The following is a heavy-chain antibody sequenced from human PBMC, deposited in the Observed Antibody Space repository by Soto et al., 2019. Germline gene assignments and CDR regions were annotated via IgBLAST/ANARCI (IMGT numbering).Heavy chain of an antibody. CDR1: GYSISSGYY. J-gene: IGHJ6*02. CDR3: AREYDFWSGYYRRDPGLYYDYGMDV. CDR2: IYHSGST. V-gene: IGHV4-38-2*02. Sequence: SETLALTCADSGYSISSGYYWGWIRQPPGKGLEWIGSIYHSGSTYYNPSLKSRVTISVDTSKNQFSLKLSSVTAADTAVYYCAREYDFWSGYYRRDPGLYYDYGMDVWGQGTTVTVSS. D-gene: IGHD3-3*01.